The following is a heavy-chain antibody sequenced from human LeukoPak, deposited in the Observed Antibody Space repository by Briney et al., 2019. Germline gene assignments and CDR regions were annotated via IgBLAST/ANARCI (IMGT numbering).Heavy chain of an antibody. Sequence: SETLSLTCTVSSGSFSSHHWGWIRQPPGKGLEWIGYITYSGYTQYNPSLKSRVTISLDTSKTQFSLKLNSVTAADSAVYYCAREPITMVRGPDAFDIWGQGTMVTVSS. CDR3: AREPITMVRGPDAFDI. V-gene: IGHV4-59*11. CDR1: SGSFSSHH. CDR2: ITYSGYT. J-gene: IGHJ3*02. D-gene: IGHD3-10*01.